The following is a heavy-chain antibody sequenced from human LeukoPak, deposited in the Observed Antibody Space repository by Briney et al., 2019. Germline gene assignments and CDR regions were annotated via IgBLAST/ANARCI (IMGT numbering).Heavy chain of an antibody. J-gene: IGHJ4*02. D-gene: IGHD1-14*01. V-gene: IGHV3-74*01. Sequence: GGSLRLSCAASGFTFSSYWMHWVRQVPGKGLVWVARINPGGSSITYADSVKGRFTISRDNAKNTLYLQMDSLRAEDTGVYYCARSNQADDYWGQGTLVTVCS. CDR3: ARSNQADDY. CDR1: GFTFSSYW. CDR2: INPGGSSI.